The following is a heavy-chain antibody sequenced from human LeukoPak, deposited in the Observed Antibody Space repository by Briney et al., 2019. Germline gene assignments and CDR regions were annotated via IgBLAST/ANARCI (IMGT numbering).Heavy chain of an antibody. CDR1: GFTFSSYG. V-gene: IGHV3-30*18. CDR3: AKDAALVGIAVY. J-gene: IGHJ4*02. D-gene: IGHD6-19*01. CDR2: ISYDGSNK. Sequence: GRSLRLSCAASGFTFSSYGMHWVRQAPGKGLEWVAVISYDGSNKYYADSVKGRFTISRDNSKNTLYLQMNSLRAEDTAVYYCAKDAALVGIAVYWGQGTLVTVSS.